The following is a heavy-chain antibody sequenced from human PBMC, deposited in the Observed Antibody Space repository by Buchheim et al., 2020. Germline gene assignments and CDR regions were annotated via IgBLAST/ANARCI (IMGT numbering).Heavy chain of an antibody. J-gene: IGHJ4*02. CDR3: ATPPPGGSYYEDY. V-gene: IGHV3-21*01. CDR1: GFTFSSYS. D-gene: IGHD1-26*01. Sequence: EVQLVESGGGLVKPGGSLRLSCAASGFTFSSYSMNWVRQAPGKGLEWVSSISSSSRYIYYADSVKGRFTISRANAKNSLYLQMNSLRAEDTAVYYCATPPPGGSYYEDYWGQGTL. CDR2: ISSSSRYI.